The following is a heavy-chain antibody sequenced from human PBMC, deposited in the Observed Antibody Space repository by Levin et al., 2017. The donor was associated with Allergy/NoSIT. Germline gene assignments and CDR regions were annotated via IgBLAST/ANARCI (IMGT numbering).Heavy chain of an antibody. D-gene: IGHD6-6*01. Sequence: SCAASGFTFSSYGMHWVRQAPGKGLEWVAVISYDGSNKYYADSVKGRFTISRDNSKNTLYLQMNSLRAEDTAVYYCAKGWDSSSFDYWGQGTLVTVSS. CDR3: AKGWDSSSFDY. CDR2: ISYDGSNK. CDR1: GFTFSSYG. V-gene: IGHV3-30*18. J-gene: IGHJ4*02.